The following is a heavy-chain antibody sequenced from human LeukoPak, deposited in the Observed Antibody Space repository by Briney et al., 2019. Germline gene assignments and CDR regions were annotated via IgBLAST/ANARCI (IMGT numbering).Heavy chain of an antibody. V-gene: IGHV4-39*01. J-gene: IGHJ4*02. CDR3: ARKKRYYDSSGYSGRHFDY. D-gene: IGHD3-22*01. CDR1: GGSISSSSYY. Sequence: PSETLSLTCTVSGGSISSSSYYWGWIRQPPGKGLEWIGSIYYSGSTYYNPSLKSRVTISVDTSKNQFSLKLSSVTAADTAVYYCARKKRYYDSSGYSGRHFDYWGQGTLVTVSS. CDR2: IYYSGST.